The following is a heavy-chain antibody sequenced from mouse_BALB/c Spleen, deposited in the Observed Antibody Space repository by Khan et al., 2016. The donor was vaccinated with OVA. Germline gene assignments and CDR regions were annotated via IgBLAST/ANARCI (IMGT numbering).Heavy chain of an antibody. J-gene: IGHJ2*01. D-gene: IGHD1-1*01. V-gene: IGHV3-2*02. CDR2: ISYSGRT. CDR3: ARSVTITTEVATDFDY. CDR1: GYSITSGYA. Sequence: VQLKESGPGLVKPSQSLSLTCTVTGYSITSGYAWNWIRQFPGNKLEWMGYISYSGRTSYNPSLKSRISITRDTSKNQFFLQLNSVTTEDTATYYGARSVTITTEVATDFDYWGQGTTLTVSS.